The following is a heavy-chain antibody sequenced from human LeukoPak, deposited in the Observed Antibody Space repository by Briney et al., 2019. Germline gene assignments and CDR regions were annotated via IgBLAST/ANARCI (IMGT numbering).Heavy chain of an antibody. D-gene: IGHD3-9*01. Sequence: GGSLRLSCTASGFTFSNYAMSWVRQAPGKGLEWVSAISGSGGSTFNADSVKGRFTISRDNSKNTLYLQMNSLGAEDTAIYYCAKDVFELYDIYDHWGQGTLVTVSS. CDR1: GFTFSNYA. V-gene: IGHV3-23*01. J-gene: IGHJ4*02. CDR3: AKDVFELYDIYDH. CDR2: ISGSGGST.